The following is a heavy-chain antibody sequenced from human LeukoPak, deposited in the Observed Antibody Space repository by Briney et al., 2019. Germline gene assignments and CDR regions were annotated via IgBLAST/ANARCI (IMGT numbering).Heavy chain of an antibody. Sequence: SETLSLTCTVSSGSIGSSSNYWGWIRQAPGKGLEWIGNVYYSGSTFYNPSLKSRVTISVDTSKNQFSLKLRSVTAADTAIYYCARASFNGVFENWFDPWGQGTLVTVSS. CDR3: ARASFNGVFENWFDP. CDR2: VYYSGST. J-gene: IGHJ5*02. CDR1: SGSIGSSSNY. V-gene: IGHV4-39*01. D-gene: IGHD2-8*01.